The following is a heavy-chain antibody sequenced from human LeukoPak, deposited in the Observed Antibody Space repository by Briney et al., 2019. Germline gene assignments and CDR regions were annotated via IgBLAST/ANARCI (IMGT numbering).Heavy chain of an antibody. D-gene: IGHD3-22*01. V-gene: IGHV1-18*01. CDR3: ARDDLDRLTYYYDSSGLESFDY. CDR2: ISAYNGNT. Sequence: GASVKVSCKASGGTFSSYAISWVRQAPGQGLEWMGWISAYNGNTNYAQKLQGRVTMTTDTSTSTAYMELRSLRSDDTAVYYCARDDLDRLTYYYDSSGLESFDYWGQGTLVTVSS. J-gene: IGHJ4*02. CDR1: GGTFSSYA.